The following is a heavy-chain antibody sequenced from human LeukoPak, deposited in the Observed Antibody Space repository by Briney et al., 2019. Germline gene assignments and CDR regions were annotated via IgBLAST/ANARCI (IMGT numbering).Heavy chain of an antibody. J-gene: IGHJ4*02. CDR2: IRYDGINK. V-gene: IGHV3-30*02. CDR1: GFTFSSYG. CDR3: AKDYIVSSSPIYYFDS. Sequence: GGSLRVSCEGSGFTFSSYGIHWVRQAPGKGLEWVTFIRYDGINKYYADSVKGRFTISRDNSKNTVYLEMNSLRPEDTAVYYCAKDYIVSSSPIYYFDSWGQGTLVTVSS. D-gene: IGHD6-6*01.